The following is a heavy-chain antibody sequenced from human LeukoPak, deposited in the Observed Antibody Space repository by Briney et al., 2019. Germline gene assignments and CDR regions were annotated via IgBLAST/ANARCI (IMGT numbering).Heavy chain of an antibody. V-gene: IGHV4-59*01. J-gene: IGHJ6*04. CDR1: GDSISSYY. CDR3: VRDESRDV. Sequence: SETLSLTCTVSGDSISSYYWSWIRQPPGKGLEWMGYVYYSGSTNYNPSLKSRVTISVDTSKNQFSLRLSSVTAADTAVYYCVRDESRDVWGKGTTVTVSS. CDR2: VYYSGST.